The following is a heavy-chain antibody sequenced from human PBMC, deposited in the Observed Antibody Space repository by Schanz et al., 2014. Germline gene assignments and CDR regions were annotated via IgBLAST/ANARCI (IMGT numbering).Heavy chain of an antibody. J-gene: IGHJ4*02. CDR3: ARDQSPYTNSSDVRYFDY. CDR1: GYTFTSYD. V-gene: IGHV1-18*01. CDR2: ISPYTGNT. Sequence: QVQLLQSGAEVKKPGASMKVSCTASGYTFTSYDINWVRQAPGQGLEWVGWISPYTGNTHYFDKMEGRVTMTTDTSTSTAYMDLRSLRSDDTAVYYCARDQSPYTNSSDVRYFDYWGQGSLVTVSS. D-gene: IGHD6-6*01.